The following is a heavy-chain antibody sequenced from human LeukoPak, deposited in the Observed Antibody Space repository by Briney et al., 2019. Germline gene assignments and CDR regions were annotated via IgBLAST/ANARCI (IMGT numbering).Heavy chain of an antibody. CDR1: GFTFSSYA. CDR2: ISGSGGST. V-gene: IGHV3-23*01. J-gene: IGHJ3*02. D-gene: IGHD5-24*01. CDR3: AGYRDGYKLGAFDI. Sequence: PGGSLRLSCAASGFTFSSYAMSWVRQAPGKGLEWVSAISGSGGSTYYADSVKGRFTISRDNAKNSLYLQMNSLRAEDTAVYYCAGYRDGYKLGAFDIWGQGTMVTVSS.